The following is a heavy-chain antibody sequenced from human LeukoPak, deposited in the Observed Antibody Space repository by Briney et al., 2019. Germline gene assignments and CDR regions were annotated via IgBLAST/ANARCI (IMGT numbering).Heavy chain of an antibody. J-gene: IGHJ4*01. Sequence: SVKVSCKASGGAFRTYTISWVRQAPGQGPEWMGGFVPLFRSTNYAQKFQGRVTITTDESTSTAYMEVSSLRIDDTAVYYCASGSRGRYYFDNWGQGTLVIVSS. V-gene: IGHV1-69*05. CDR3: ASGSRGRYYFDN. D-gene: IGHD3-16*01. CDR2: FVPLFRST. CDR1: GGAFRTYT.